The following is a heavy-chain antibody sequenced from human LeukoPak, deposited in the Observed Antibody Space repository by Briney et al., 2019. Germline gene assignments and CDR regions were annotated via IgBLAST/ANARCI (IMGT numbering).Heavy chain of an antibody. J-gene: IGHJ4*02. CDR3: ARSAKAAGYSLNN. D-gene: IGHD5-18*01. V-gene: IGHV4-4*07. CDR1: GGSISSYY. CDR2: IYTSGST. Sequence: PSETLSLTCTVSGGSISSYYWSWIWQPAGKGLEWIGRIYTSGSTNYNPSLKSRVTMSVDTSKNQFSLKLSSVTAADTAVYYCARSAKAAGYSLNNWGQGTLVTVSS.